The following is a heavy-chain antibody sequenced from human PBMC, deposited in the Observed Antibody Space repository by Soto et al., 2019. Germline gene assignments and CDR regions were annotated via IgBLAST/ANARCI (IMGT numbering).Heavy chain of an antibody. CDR2: IYYSGST. J-gene: IGHJ4*02. CDR1: GGSISSYY. V-gene: IGHV4-59*01. CDR3: AREDDFWSGYLAN. D-gene: IGHD3-3*01. Sequence: SETLSLTCTVSGGSISSYYWSWIRQPPGKGLEWIGYIYYSGSTNYNPSLKSRVSITVDTSKNQFSLKLTSVTAADTAVYYCAREDDFWSGYLANWGQGTLVTVS.